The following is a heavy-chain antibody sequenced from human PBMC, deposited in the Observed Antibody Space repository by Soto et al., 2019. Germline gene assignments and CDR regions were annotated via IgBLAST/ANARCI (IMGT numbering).Heavy chain of an antibody. Sequence: PGESLKISCKGSGYSFTSYWISWVRQMPGKGLEWMGRIDPSDSYTNYSPSFQGHVTISADKSISTAYLQWSSLKASDTAMYYCARHSPGITIFGVVITPFDYWGQGTLVTVSS. CDR2: IDPSDSYT. J-gene: IGHJ4*02. D-gene: IGHD3-3*01. CDR1: GYSFTSYW. V-gene: IGHV5-10-1*01. CDR3: ARHSPGITIFGVVITPFDY.